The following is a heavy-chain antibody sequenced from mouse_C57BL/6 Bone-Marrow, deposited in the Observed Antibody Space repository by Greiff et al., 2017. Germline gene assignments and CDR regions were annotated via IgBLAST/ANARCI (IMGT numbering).Heavy chain of an antibody. CDR3: ARHEEFVDGSRDYYAMDY. D-gene: IGHD2-3*01. V-gene: IGHV1-62-2*01. CDR1: GYTFTEYT. CDR2: FYPGSGSI. Sequence: VKLMESGAELVKPGASVKLSCKASGYTFTEYTIHWVKQRSGQGLEWIGWFYPGSGSIKYNEKFKDKATLTADKSSSTVYMELSRLTSEDSAVYFCARHEEFVDGSRDYYAMDYWGQGTSVTVSS. J-gene: IGHJ4*01.